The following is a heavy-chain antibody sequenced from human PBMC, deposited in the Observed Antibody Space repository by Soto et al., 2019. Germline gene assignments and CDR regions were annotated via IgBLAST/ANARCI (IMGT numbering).Heavy chain of an antibody. V-gene: IGHV3-23*01. D-gene: IGHD6-13*01. CDR2: VSPAGST. CDR3: VRSWAY. Sequence: EVQLLESGGGLVQPGGSLRLSCAASGFTFSNYGMNWIRLAPGEGLEWVSTVSPAGSTFYADSVRGRFTISRDNSKSTVDLQMNGLRVDDTAIYYCVRSWAYLGRGTVVTVSS. J-gene: IGHJ4*02. CDR1: GFTFSNYG.